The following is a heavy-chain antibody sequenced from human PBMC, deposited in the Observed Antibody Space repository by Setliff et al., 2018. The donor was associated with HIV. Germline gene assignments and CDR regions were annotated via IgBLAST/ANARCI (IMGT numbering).Heavy chain of an antibody. CDR3: ARLGSGWSDSYYYAMDI. D-gene: IGHD6-19*01. J-gene: IGHJ6*02. V-gene: IGHV1-18*01. CDR2: ISPNFGHT. CDR1: GYTFTTYG. Sequence: ASVKVSCKASGYTFTTYGIPWVRQAPGHGLEWMGWISPNFGHTNYAQNFLGRVTMTIDTSTSRAYMELRSLRSDDTAMYFCARLGSGWSDSYYYAMDIWGQGTTVTVSS.